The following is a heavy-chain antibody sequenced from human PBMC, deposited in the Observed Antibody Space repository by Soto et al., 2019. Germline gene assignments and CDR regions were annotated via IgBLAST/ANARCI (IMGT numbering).Heavy chain of an antibody. CDR3: ARGNLARRKQHDF. CDR2: INGGNGDT. V-gene: IGHV1-3*01. D-gene: IGHD5-18*01. CDR1: GYSLTNFA. J-gene: IGHJ4*02. Sequence: QVQLVQSETEVKKPGDSVRVSCRASGYSLTNFAMHWVRRAPGHRLEWMGWINGGNGDTRFSHELQGRVTITIDTSANTAYMELTSLRSEDTAVYYCARGNLARRKQHDFWGQGTLAIVSS.